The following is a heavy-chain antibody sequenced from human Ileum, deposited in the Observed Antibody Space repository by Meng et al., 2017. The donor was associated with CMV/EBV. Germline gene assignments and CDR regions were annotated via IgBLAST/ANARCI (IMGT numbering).Heavy chain of an antibody. CDR3: VRGANYASYRIDY. CDR1: GYSFTDYY. Sequence: VELVQCGAELEQPGASVKVSCKASGYSFTDYYIHWLRRAPGQGLEWMGWINPNSGDTNYAQTFQDRVTVTRDTSINTVYMDFRGLTSDDTAMYYCVRGANYASYRIDYWGQGTLVTVSS. D-gene: IGHD2-2*01. V-gene: IGHV1-2*02. CDR2: INPNSGDT. J-gene: IGHJ4*02.